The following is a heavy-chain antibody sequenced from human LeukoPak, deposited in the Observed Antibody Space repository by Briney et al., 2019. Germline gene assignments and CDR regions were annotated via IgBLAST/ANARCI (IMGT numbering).Heavy chain of an antibody. J-gene: IGHJ4*02. CDR2: IYHSGST. V-gene: IGHV4-30-2*01. CDR3: ATGRFLEWPYYFDY. D-gene: IGHD3-3*01. CDR1: GGSISSGGYY. Sequence: SETLSLTCTVSGGSISSGGYYWSWIRQPPGKGLEWIGYIYHSGSTYYNPSLKSRVTISVDRSKNQFSLKLSSVTAADTAVYYCATGRFLEWPYYFDYWGQGTLVTVSS.